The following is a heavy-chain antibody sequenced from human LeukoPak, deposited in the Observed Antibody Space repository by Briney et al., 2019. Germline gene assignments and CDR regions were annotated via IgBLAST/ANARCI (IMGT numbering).Heavy chain of an antibody. CDR1: GYTFTSYD. J-gene: IGHJ4*02. V-gene: IGHV1-8*01. CDR3: ARASRSYCSGGGCYYY. D-gene: IGHD2-15*01. Sequence: GASVKVSCKASGYTFTSYDINWVRQATGQGLEWMGWMNPNSGNTGYAQKFQGRVTMTTDTSTSTAYMELRSLRSDDTAVYYCARASRSYCSGGGCYYYWGQGTLVTVSS. CDR2: MNPNSGNT.